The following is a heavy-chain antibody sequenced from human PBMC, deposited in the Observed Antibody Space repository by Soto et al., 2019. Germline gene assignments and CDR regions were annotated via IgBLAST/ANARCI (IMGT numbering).Heavy chain of an antibody. CDR1: GGSISSGDYY. D-gene: IGHD3-10*01. V-gene: IGHV4-31*03. CDR2: IYYSGST. CDR3: ARTSISMSRGVIIDY. J-gene: IGHJ4*02. Sequence: QVQLQESGPGLVKPSQTLSLTCTVSGGSISSGDYYWSWIRQHPGKGLEWLGYIYYSGSTYYNPSLMSRLTISVDTSKSQFSLKLTSVTAADTAVYHCARTSISMSRGVIIDYWGQGTLVTVSS.